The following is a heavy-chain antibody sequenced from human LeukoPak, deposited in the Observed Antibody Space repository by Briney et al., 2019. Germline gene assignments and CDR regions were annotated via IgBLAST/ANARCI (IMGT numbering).Heavy chain of an antibody. D-gene: IGHD3-22*01. CDR3: ARDSGYYDSSGYSRFDP. CDR1: GYTFTGYY. J-gene: IGHJ5*02. Sequence: ASVKVSCKASGYTFTGYYMHWVRQAPGQGLEWMGWINPNSGGTNYAQKFQGRVTMTRDTSISTAYMELRSLRSDDTAVYYCARDSGYYDSSGYSRFDPWGQGTLVTVSS. V-gene: IGHV1-2*02. CDR2: INPNSGGT.